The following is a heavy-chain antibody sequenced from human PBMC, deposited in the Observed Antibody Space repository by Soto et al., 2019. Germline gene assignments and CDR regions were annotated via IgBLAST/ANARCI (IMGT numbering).Heavy chain of an antibody. CDR2: IIPIFGTA. J-gene: IGHJ4*02. V-gene: IGHV1-69*13. Sequence: ASVKVSCKASGGTFSSYAISWVRQAPGQGLEWMGGIIPIFGTANYAQKFQGRVTITADESTSTAYMELSSLRSEDTAVYYCARARWAAGTLYFDYWGQGTLVTVSS. CDR1: GGTFSSYA. CDR3: ARARWAAGTLYFDY. D-gene: IGHD6-19*01.